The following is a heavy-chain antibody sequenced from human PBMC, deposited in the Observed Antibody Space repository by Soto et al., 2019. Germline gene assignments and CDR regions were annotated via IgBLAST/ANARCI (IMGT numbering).Heavy chain of an antibody. CDR2: IIPIFGTA. V-gene: IGHV1-69*12. Sequence: QVQLVQSGAEVKKPGSSVKVSCKASGGTFSSYAISWLRQAPRQGLEWMGGIIPIFGTANYAQKFQGRVTITADESTSTAYMELSSLRSEDTAVYYCARARDIVVVVAATRPYYYGMDVWGQGTTVTVSS. J-gene: IGHJ6*02. D-gene: IGHD2-15*01. CDR1: GGTFSSYA. CDR3: ARARDIVVVVAATRPYYYGMDV.